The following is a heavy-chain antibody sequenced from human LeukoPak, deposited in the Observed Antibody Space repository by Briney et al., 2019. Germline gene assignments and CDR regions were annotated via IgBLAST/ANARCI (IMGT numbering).Heavy chain of an antibody. CDR2: ISYDGDKI. V-gene: IGHV3-30-3*01. CDR3: ARDGWPGSSYYRPFDY. CDR1: GFSFGNYA. J-gene: IGHJ4*02. Sequence: PGGSLRLSCEASGFSFGNYAMHWVRQAPGKGLAWVALISYDGDKIYYEDSVKGRFTISRDNSRDTLYLQMNSLRADDTAVYYCARDGWPGSSYYRPFDYWGQGTLVTVSS. D-gene: IGHD6-13*01.